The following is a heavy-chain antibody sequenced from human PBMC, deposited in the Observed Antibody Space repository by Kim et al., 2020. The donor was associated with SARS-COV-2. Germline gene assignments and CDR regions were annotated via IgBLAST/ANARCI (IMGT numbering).Heavy chain of an antibody. V-gene: IGHV3-30*18. CDR3: AKGNSNPDWFDP. Sequence: GGSLRLSCAASGFTFSSYGMHWVRQAPGKGLEWVAVISYDGSNKYYADSVKGRFTISRDNSRNTLYLQMNSLRAEDTAVYYCAKGNSNPDWFDPWGQGTLVTASS. J-gene: IGHJ5*02. CDR2: ISYDGSNK. CDR1: GFTFSSYG. D-gene: IGHD4-4*01.